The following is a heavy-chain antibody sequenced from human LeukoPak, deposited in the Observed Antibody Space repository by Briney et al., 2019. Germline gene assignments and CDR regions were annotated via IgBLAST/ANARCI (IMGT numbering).Heavy chain of an antibody. V-gene: IGHV1-69*05. J-gene: IGHJ3*02. CDR3: AREDVVVPAARGDAFDI. D-gene: IGHD2-2*01. CDR1: GGTFSSYA. Sequence: SVKVSCKASGGTFSSYAISRVRQAPGQGLEWMGGIIPIFGTANYAQKFQGRVTITTDESTSTAYMELSSLRSEDTAAYYCAREDVVVPAARGDAFDIWGQGTMVTVSS. CDR2: IIPIFGTA.